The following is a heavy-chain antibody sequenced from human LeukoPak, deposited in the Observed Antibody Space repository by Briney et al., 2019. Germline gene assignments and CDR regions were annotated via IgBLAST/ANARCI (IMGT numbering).Heavy chain of an antibody. J-gene: IGHJ5*02. Sequence: SETLSLTCTVSGGSISSSSYYWGWIRQPPGKGLEWIGSIYYSGSTYYNPSLKSRVTISVDTSKNQFSLKLSSVTAADTAVYYCAIGLGYCSSTSCDGSNWFDPWGQGTLVTVSS. V-gene: IGHV4-39*07. CDR2: IYYSGST. CDR3: AIGLGYCSSTSCDGSNWFDP. D-gene: IGHD2-2*01. CDR1: GGSISSSSYY.